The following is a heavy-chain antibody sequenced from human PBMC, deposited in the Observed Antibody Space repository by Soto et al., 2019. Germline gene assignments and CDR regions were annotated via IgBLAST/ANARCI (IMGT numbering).Heavy chain of an antibody. D-gene: IGHD6-6*01. CDR1: GFTFSSYG. J-gene: IGHJ2*01. Sequence: PGGSLGLSCAASGFTFSSYGMNWVRQTPGKGLEWVSYISTGSATIYYAESVKGRLTTSRDNAKNSLYLQMDSLRDEDTAVYFCARDSASYSSSSGSYWYFDLWGRGTLVTVSS. CDR2: ISTGSATI. V-gene: IGHV3-48*02. CDR3: ARDSASYSSSSGSYWYFDL.